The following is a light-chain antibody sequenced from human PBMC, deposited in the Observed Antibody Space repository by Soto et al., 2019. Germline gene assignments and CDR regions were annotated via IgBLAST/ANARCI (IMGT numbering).Light chain of an antibody. CDR1: QAIAGW. CDR3: QQAYSFPLT. CDR2: GTS. Sequence: DIQMIQSPSSVYASVGDRVTVACRSSQAIAGWLAWYQQKPGKAPRLLIYGTSTLQSGVPSRFSGSGSGTDFTLTINSLQPEDFATYYCQQAYSFPLTFGGGTKVEIK. V-gene: IGKV1D-12*01. J-gene: IGKJ4*01.